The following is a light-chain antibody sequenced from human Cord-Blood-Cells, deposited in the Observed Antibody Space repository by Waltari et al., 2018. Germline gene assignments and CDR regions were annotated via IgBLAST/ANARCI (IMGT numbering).Light chain of an antibody. CDR3: QQYGSSPDT. V-gene: IGKV3-20*01. J-gene: IGKJ2*01. CDR2: GAS. Sequence: EIVLTQSPGTLSLSPGERATLSCRASQSVSRSYLAWYQQKPGQAPRLLIYGASSRATGIPDRFSGSGSGTDFTLTISRREPEDFAVYYCQQYGSSPDTFGQGTKLEIK. CDR1: QSVSRSY.